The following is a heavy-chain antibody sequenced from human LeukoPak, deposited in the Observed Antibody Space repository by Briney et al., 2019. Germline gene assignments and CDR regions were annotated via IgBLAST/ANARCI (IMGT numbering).Heavy chain of an antibody. D-gene: IGHD2-2*01. CDR3: ARDAYCSSTSCLGYMDV. V-gene: IGHV4-31*03. CDR2: IYYSGST. CDR1: GGSISSGGYY. Sequence: PSETLSFTCTVSGGSISSGGYYWRWIRQHPGKGLEWIGYIYYSGSTYYNPSLKSRVTISVDTSKNQFSLKLSSVTAADTAVYYCARDAYCSSTSCLGYMDVWGKGTTVTVSS. J-gene: IGHJ6*03.